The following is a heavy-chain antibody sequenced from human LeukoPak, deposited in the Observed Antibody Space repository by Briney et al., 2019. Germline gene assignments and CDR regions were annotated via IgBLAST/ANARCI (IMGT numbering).Heavy chain of an antibody. J-gene: IGHJ4*02. V-gene: IGHV3-43*01. D-gene: IGHD1-1*01. CDR2: ISWDGGST. Sequence: GGSLRLSRAASGFTFDDYTMHWVRQAPGKGVEWVSLISWDGGSTYYADSVKGRFTISRDNAKNSLYLQMNSLRAEDTAVYYCARDDRYTSWKWGQGTLVTVSS. CDR3: ARDDRYTSWK. CDR1: GFTFDDYT.